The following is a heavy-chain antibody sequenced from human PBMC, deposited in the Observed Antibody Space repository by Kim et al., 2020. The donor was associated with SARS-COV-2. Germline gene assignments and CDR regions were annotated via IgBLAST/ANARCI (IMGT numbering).Heavy chain of an antibody. D-gene: IGHD5-12*01. CDR1: GVSISGYY. J-gene: IGHJ4*02. CDR3: ARGGSGYPFDY. CDR2: IYYTGNT. Sequence: SETLSLTCTVSGVSISGYYWSWIRQPPGKGLEWIGYIYYTGNTNYSPSLKSRVTISLDTSKKQFSLKLNSVTAADTAFYYCARGGSGYPFDYWGQGTLVTVSS. V-gene: IGHV4-59*01.